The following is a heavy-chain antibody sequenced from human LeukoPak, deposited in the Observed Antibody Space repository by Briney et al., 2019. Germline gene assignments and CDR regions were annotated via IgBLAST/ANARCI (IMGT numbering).Heavy chain of an antibody. Sequence: GGSLTLSCAASGFTFSRYWMNWVRQAPGKGLEWVASIKEDGSEKSYVDSVKGRFTISRDNAKNSLYLQMNSLRAEDTAVYYCVSCGTTTCIIRFDHWGQGTLVTVSS. J-gene: IGHJ4*02. CDR1: GFTFSRYW. V-gene: IGHV3-7*01. D-gene: IGHD2-2*01. CDR2: IKEDGSEK. CDR3: VSCGTTTCIIRFDH.